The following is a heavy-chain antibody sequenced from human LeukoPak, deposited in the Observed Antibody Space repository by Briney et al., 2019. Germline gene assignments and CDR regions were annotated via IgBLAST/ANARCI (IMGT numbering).Heavy chain of an antibody. J-gene: IGHJ5*02. D-gene: IGHD6-13*01. Sequence: SQTLSLTCTVSGGSISSGDYYWSWIRQPPGKGLEWIGYIYYSGSTYYNPSLKSRVTISVDTSKNQFSLKLSSVTAADTAVYYCARQGAAAYQTSRLNWFDPWGQGTLVTVSS. CDR2: IYYSGST. CDR3: ARQGAAAYQTSRLNWFDP. V-gene: IGHV4-30-4*08. CDR1: GGSISSGDYY.